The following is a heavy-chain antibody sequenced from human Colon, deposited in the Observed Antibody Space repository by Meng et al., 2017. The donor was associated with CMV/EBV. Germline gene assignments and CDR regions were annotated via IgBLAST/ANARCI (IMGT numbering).Heavy chain of an antibody. CDR3: ATWYFDS. CDR1: GDDVSSNSGA. V-gene: IGHV6-1*01. J-gene: IGHJ4*02. CDR2: TYYRSEWYN. Sequence: SETLSLTCAISGDDVSSNSGARHWIRQSPSRGLEWLGKTYYRSEWYNDYAVSVKSRITISADTSKNQFSLHLNSVTPEDTAVYYCATWYFDSWGQGTLVTVSS.